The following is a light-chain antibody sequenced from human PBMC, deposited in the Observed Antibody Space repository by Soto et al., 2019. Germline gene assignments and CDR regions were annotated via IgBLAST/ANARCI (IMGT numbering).Light chain of an antibody. CDR1: QSLSSSF. J-gene: IGKJ1*01. V-gene: IGKV3-20*01. Sequence: EIVLTQSPGTLSLSPGQRATLSCRASQSLSSSFLAWYQQKPGQAPRLIIYGASSRAAGIPDRFSGSGSGTDFTLTISSLEPEAFAVYYCHQFATTRSFGQGTKVDIK. CDR2: GAS. CDR3: HQFATTRS.